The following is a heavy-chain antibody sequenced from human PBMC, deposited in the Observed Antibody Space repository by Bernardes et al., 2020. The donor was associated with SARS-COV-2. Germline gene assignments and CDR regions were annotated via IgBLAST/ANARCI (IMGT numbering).Heavy chain of an antibody. CDR3: VRDLAGGSGS. Sequence: GRSLRLSCVVSGFTFRTYWMHWVRQAPGKGLEWVSRLNEDGSITTYADSVKGRFTISRDNAKNTLYLQMHSLRVEDTATYYCVRDLAGGSGSWGQGTLVTVSS. J-gene: IGHJ4*02. D-gene: IGHD2-15*01. CDR1: GFTFRTYW. V-gene: IGHV3-74*01. CDR2: LNEDGSIT.